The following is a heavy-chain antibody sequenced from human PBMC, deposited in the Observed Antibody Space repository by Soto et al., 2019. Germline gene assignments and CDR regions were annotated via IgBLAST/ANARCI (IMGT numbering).Heavy chain of an antibody. CDR3: TRGPRSPPLVPGAF. CDR2: INDDGIST. J-gene: IGHJ4*02. Sequence: GGSLRLSCAASGFTFSMYWMHWVRQVPGKGPEWVSRINDDGISTNYADSVKGRFTISRDNAKNTLYLQMNALRVEDTAVYYCTRGPRSPPLVPGAFWGQGPRATVSP. D-gene: IGHD3-10*01. V-gene: IGHV3-74*01. CDR1: GFTFSMYW.